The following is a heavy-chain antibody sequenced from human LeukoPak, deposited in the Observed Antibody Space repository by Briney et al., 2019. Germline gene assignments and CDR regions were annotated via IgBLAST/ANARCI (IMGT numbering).Heavy chain of an antibody. CDR3: ARVTVAGSLDY. J-gene: IGHJ4*02. Sequence: SQTLSVTCVISGDSVSNNGSAWNWIRQYPSRGLEWLGRTYYRSKWYYDYAVSVKSRITINPDTSKNQFSLQLNSVTPDDTAVYYCARVTVAGSLDYWGQGTLVTVSS. CDR2: TYYRSKWYY. D-gene: IGHD6-19*01. CDR1: GDSVSNNGSA. V-gene: IGHV6-1*01.